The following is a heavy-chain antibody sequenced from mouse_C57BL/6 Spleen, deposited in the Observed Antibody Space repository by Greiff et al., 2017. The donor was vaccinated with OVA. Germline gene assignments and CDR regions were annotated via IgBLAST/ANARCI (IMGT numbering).Heavy chain of an antibody. J-gene: IGHJ1*03. CDR2: IYPGDGDT. CDR1: GYAFSSSW. Sequence: VQGVESGPELVKPGASVKISCKASGYAFSSSWMNWVKQRPGKGLEWIGRIYPGDGDTNYNGKFKGKATLTADKSSSTAYMQLSSLTSEDSAVYFCASSPLRYWYFDVWGTGTTVTVSS. D-gene: IGHD1-1*01. CDR3: ASSPLRYWYFDV. V-gene: IGHV1-82*01.